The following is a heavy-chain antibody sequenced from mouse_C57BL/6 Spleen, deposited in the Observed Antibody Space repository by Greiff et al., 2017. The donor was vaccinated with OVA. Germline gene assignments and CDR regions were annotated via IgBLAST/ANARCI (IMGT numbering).Heavy chain of an antibody. CDR1: GYAFSSSW. J-gene: IGHJ2*01. Sequence: QVQLQQSGPELVKPGASVKISCKASGYAFSSSWMNWVKQRPGKGLEWIGRIYPGDGDTNYNGKFKGKDTLTADKSSSTAYMQLSSLTSEDSAVYFCARRGSSGSFDYWGQGTTLTVSS. CDR3: ARRGSSGSFDY. D-gene: IGHD3-2*02. V-gene: IGHV1-82*01. CDR2: IYPGDGDT.